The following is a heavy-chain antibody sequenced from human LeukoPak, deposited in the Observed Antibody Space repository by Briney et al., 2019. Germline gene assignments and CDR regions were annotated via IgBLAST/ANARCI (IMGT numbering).Heavy chain of an antibody. J-gene: IGHJ6*02. CDR2: IRRKAYGGTT. D-gene: IGHD2-2*01. CDR1: GFNFGDYA. V-gene: IGHV3-49*04. CDR3: TRDGKYCSSTSCYGRYYYYYGMDV. Sequence: GGSLRLSCTASGFNFGDYAMSWVRQAPGKGLEWVGFIRRKAYGGTTEYAASVKGRFTISRDDSKSIAYLQMNSLKTEDTAVYYCTRDGKYCSSTSCYGRYYYYYGMDVWGQGTTVTVSS.